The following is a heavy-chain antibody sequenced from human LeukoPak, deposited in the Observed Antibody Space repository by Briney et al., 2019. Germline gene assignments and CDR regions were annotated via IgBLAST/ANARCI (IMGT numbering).Heavy chain of an antibody. V-gene: IGHV1-2*02. CDR1: GYTFTDHY. CDR3: ARAHSSLRRYYFDY. D-gene: IGHD6-13*01. J-gene: IGHJ4*02. CDR2: INPNSGGT. Sequence: ASVKVSCKASGYTFTDHYIHWVRPAPGQGLEWMGWINPNSGGTNYAQKFEGMVTMTRDSSLSTGYMELSGLTSDDTAVYYGARAHSSLRRYYFDYWGQGTLVTVSS.